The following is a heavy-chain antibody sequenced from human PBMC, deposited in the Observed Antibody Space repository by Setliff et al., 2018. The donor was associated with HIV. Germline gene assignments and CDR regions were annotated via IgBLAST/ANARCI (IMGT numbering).Heavy chain of an antibody. Sequence: PSETLSLTCAVYGGSFSGYYWSWIRQPPGKGLEWLGEIDHTGSTNYNLSLKSRITTSADPSKNQFSPKVRSVIAADTALYYCARGRNYGSPYFYYMDVWATGTAVTVSS. J-gene: IGHJ6*03. CDR2: IDHTGST. V-gene: IGHV4-34*01. CDR1: GGSFSGYY. D-gene: IGHD3-10*01. CDR3: ARGRNYGSPYFYYMDV.